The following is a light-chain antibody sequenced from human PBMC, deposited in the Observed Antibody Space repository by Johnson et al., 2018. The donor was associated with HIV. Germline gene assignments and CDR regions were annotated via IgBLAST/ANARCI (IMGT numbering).Light chain of an antibody. CDR1: SSNIGNNY. Sequence: QSVLTQPPSVSAAPGQKVTISCSGSSSNIGNNYVSWYQQLPGTAPKLLIYENNKRPSGIPDRFSGSKSGTSATLGITGLQTGDEADYYCGTWDSSLSAGQGVGTETKVT. V-gene: IGLV1-51*02. CDR3: GTWDSSLSAGQG. CDR2: ENN. J-gene: IGLJ1*01.